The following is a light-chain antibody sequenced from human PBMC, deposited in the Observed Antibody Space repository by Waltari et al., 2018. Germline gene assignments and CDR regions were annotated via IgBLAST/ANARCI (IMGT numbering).Light chain of an antibody. CDR1: NSNIGSNT. Sequence: QAVLTQPPSASGAPGQMVSISCSGTNSNIGSNTVNWYQQLPGTDPKLLISSDYQRPSGVPYRFIRSSAGTSASLSISGLLSEDEADYYCATWNDSLNGWVFGGGTKLTVL. CDR2: SDY. V-gene: IGLV1-44*01. CDR3: ATWNDSLNGWV. J-gene: IGLJ3*02.